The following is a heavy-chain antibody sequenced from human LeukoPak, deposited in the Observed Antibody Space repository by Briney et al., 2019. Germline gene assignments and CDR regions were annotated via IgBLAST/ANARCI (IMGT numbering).Heavy chain of an antibody. CDR2: ISSSDSTI. CDR1: GFTFSSYW. V-gene: IGHV3-48*04. J-gene: IGHJ4*02. CDR3: ARTIEMATISYFDY. Sequence: GGSLRLSCAASGFTFSSYWMHWVRQAPGKGLEWVSYISSSDSTIYYADSVKGRFTISRDNAKNSLYLQMNSLRAGDTAVYYCARTIEMATISYFDYWGQGTLVTVSS. D-gene: IGHD5-24*01.